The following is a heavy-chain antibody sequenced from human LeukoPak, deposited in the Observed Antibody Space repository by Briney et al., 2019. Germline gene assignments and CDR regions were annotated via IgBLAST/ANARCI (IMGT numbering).Heavy chain of an antibody. D-gene: IGHD5-18*01. CDR2: ISYDGSNK. CDR1: GFTFSSYA. Sequence: GGSLRLSCAASGFTFSSYAMHWVRQAPGKGLEWVAVISYDGSNKYYADSVKGRFTISRDNSKNTLYLQMNSLRAEDTAVYYCARDTVDTANAVWGQGTTVTVSS. CDR3: ARDTVDTANAV. V-gene: IGHV3-30-3*01. J-gene: IGHJ6*02.